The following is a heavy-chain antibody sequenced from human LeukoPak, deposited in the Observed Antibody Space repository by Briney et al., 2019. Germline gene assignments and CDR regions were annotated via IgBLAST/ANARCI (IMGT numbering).Heavy chain of an antibody. CDR3: ARDLYAVVVPAAMISRYYYYGMDV. CDR1: RFTFSSYS. D-gene: IGHD2-2*01. J-gene: IGHJ6*02. Sequence: PGGSLRLSCAASRFTFSSYSMNWVRQAPGKGLEWVSSISSSSSYIYYADSVKGRFAISRDNAKNSLYLQMNSLRAEDTAVYYCARDLYAVVVPAAMISRYYYYGMDVWGQGTTVTVSS. V-gene: IGHV3-21*01. CDR2: ISSSSSYI.